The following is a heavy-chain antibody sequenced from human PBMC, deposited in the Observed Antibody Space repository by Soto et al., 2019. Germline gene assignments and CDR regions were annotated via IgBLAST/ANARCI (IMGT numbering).Heavy chain of an antibody. D-gene: IGHD2-15*01. CDR1: GYTLTELS. J-gene: IGHJ4*02. Sequence: ASVKVSCKVSGYTLTELSMHWVRQAPGKGLEWMGGFDPEDGETIYAQKFQGRVTMTEDTSTDTAYMELSSLRSEDTAVYYCATRCYGGSCYSFDYWGQGTLVTVSS. CDR2: FDPEDGET. V-gene: IGHV1-24*01. CDR3: ATRCYGGSCYSFDY.